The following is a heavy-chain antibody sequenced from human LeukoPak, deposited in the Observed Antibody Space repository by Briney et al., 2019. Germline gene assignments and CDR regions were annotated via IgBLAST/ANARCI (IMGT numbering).Heavy chain of an antibody. CDR3: ARVGIQFFDY. CDR1: GFTFSSYS. Sequence: GGPLRLSCAASGFTFSSYSMNWVRQAPGKGLEWVSSISSSSSYIYYADSVKGRFTISRDNAKNSLYLQMNSLRAEDTAVYYCARVGIQFFDYWGQGTLVTVSS. D-gene: IGHD5-18*01. V-gene: IGHV3-21*01. CDR2: ISSSSSYI. J-gene: IGHJ4*02.